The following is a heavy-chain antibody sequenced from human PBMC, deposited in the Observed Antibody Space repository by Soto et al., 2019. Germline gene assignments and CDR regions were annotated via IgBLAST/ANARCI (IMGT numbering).Heavy chain of an antibody. J-gene: IGHJ4*02. CDR2: INHSGST. CDR1: GGSLSGYY. Sequence: QVQLQQWGAGLLKPSETLSLTCAVYGGSLSGYYWSWIRQPPGKGLEWIGEINHSGSTNYNPSLKSRVTISVDTSKNQFSLKLCSVTAADTAVYYCARGQLVYRWALTIWGQGTLVTVSS. V-gene: IGHV4-34*01. CDR3: ARGQLVYRWALTI. D-gene: IGHD3-16*02.